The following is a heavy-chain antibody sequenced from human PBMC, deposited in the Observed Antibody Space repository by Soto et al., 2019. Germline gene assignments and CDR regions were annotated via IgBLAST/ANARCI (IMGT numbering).Heavy chain of an antibody. J-gene: IGHJ6*02. CDR2: IYYSGST. V-gene: IGHV4-59*12. CDR3: ARDRFYGGIGGYYYYYGMDV. CDR1: GGCMSSYY. Sequence: SETLSLTCTVSGGCMSSYYWSWIRQPPGKGLEWIGYIYYSGSTNYNPSLKSRVTISVDTSKNQFSLRLSSVTAADTAVYYCARDRFYGGIGGYYYYYGMDVWGQGTTVTVSS. D-gene: IGHD2-15*01.